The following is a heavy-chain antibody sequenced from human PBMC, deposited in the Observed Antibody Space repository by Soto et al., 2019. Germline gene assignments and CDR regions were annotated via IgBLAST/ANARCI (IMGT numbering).Heavy chain of an antibody. D-gene: IGHD6-19*01. Sequence: QVQLVESGGGVVQPGRSLRLSCAASGFTFSSYGMHWVRQAPGKGLEWVAVISYDGSNKYYADSVKGRFTISRDNSKYTLYLQMNSLRAEDTAVYYCAKDRVLTAVAGFMEFDYWGQGTLVTVSS. CDR1: GFTFSSYG. J-gene: IGHJ4*02. V-gene: IGHV3-30*18. CDR3: AKDRVLTAVAGFMEFDY. CDR2: ISYDGSNK.